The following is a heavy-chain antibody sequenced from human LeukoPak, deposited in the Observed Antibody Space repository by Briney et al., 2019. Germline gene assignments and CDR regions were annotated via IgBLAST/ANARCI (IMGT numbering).Heavy chain of an antibody. CDR2: ISWNSGSI. CDR3: ARAGVAARPDFDY. CDR1: GFTFDDYA. D-gene: IGHD6-6*01. J-gene: IGHJ4*02. Sequence: GGSLRLSCAASGFTFDDYAMHWVRQAPGKGLEWVSGISWNSGSIGYADSVKGRFTISRDNAKNSLYLQMNSLRAEDTAVYYCARAGVAARPDFDYWGQGTLVTVSS. V-gene: IGHV3-9*01.